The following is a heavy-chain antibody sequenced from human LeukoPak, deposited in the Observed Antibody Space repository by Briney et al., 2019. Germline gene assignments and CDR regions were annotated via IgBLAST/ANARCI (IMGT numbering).Heavy chain of an antibody. D-gene: IGHD1-1*01. V-gene: IGHV1-2*02. CDR3: ARGVSTTGSFWVLVMTNYYGMDV. J-gene: IGHJ6*02. Sequence: ASVKVSCKASGYTFTGYYMHWVRQAPGQGLEWMGWINPNSGGTNYAQKFQGRVTMTRDTSISTAYMELSRLRSDDTAVYYCARGVSTTGSFWVLVMTNYYGMDVWGQGTTVTVSS. CDR2: INPNSGGT. CDR1: GYTFTGYY.